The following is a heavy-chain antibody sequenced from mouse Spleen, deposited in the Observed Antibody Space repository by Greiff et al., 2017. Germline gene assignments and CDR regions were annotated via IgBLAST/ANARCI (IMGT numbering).Heavy chain of an antibody. CDR1: GYTFTSYW. Sequence: VKLQQPGAELVKPGASVKLSCKASGYTFTSYWMHWVKQRPGRGLEWIGRIDPNSGGTKYNEKFKSKATLTVDKPSSTAYMQLSSLTSEDSAVYYCARGDYYGNYAYAMDYWGQGTSVTVSS. CDR3: ARGDYYGNYAYAMDY. D-gene: IGHD2-1*01. CDR2: IDPNSGGT. J-gene: IGHJ4*01. V-gene: IGHV1-72*01.